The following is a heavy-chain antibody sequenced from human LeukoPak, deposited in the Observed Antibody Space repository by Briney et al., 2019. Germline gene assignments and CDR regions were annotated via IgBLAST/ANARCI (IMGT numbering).Heavy chain of an antibody. CDR2: IIPILGIA. V-gene: IGHV1-69*04. Sequence: GASVKISCKASGYTFTSYDINWVRQAPGQGLEWMGRIIPILGIANYAQKFQGRVTITADKSTSTAYMELSSLRSEDTAVYYCATDYYDSSGYFDYWGQGTLVTVSS. D-gene: IGHD3-22*01. CDR3: ATDYYDSSGYFDY. CDR1: GYTFTSYD. J-gene: IGHJ4*02.